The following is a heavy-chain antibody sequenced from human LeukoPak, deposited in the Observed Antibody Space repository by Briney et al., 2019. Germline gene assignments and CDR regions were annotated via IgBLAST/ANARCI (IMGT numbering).Heavy chain of an antibody. CDR2: INPNSGGT. D-gene: IGHD6-13*01. CDR3: ATSAAEAGYYFDY. V-gene: IGHV1-2*02. J-gene: IGHJ4*02. Sequence: GASVKVSCKASGYTFTGYYMHWVRQAPGQGLEWMGWINPNSGGTNYAQKFQGRVTMTRDTSISTAYMELSRLRSDDTAVYYCATSAAEAGYYFDYWGQGTLVTVSS. CDR1: GYTFTGYY.